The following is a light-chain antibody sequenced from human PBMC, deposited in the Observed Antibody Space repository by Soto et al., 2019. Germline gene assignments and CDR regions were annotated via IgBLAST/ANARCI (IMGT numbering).Light chain of an antibody. J-gene: IGKJ5*01. CDR2: AAS. V-gene: IGKV1-12*01. Sequence: DLQMTQSPSSVSASVGDRVTITCRASQDIGSWLAWYQQKPGKAPKLLIYAASSLPSGVPSRFSGGGSGTDFTLTISSLQPEDFATYYCQQANSFPITFGQGTRLEIK. CDR1: QDIGSW. CDR3: QQANSFPIT.